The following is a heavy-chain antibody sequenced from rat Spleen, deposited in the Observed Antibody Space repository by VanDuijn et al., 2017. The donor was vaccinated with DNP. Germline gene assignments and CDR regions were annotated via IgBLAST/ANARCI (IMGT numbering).Heavy chain of an antibody. CDR2: TSYDGSKT. CDR1: GFTFTDFY. J-gene: IGHJ2*01. V-gene: IGHV5-22*01. Sequence: EVQLVESGGGVVQPGRSLKLSCAVSGFTFTDFYMAWFRQAPKKGLEWVASTSYDGSKTYYRESVKGRFTTARDNAQNTLYLQMSKLGSEDTATYYCVRERFGVDYWGKGVMVTVAS. D-gene: IGHD4-3*01. CDR3: VRERFGVDY.